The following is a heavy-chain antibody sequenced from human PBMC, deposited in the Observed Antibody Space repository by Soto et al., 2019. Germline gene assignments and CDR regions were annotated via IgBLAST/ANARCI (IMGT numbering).Heavy chain of an antibody. V-gene: IGHV4-31*01. D-gene: IGHD3-9*01. Sequence: SETLSLTCTVSGGSISSGGYYWSWIRQHPGKGLEWIGYIYYSGSTYYNPSLKSQVTISVDTSKNQFSLKLSSVTAADTSVYYCARGYYDILTGHDYGMDVWGQGTTVTVSS. CDR3: ARGYYDILTGHDYGMDV. CDR2: IYYSGST. J-gene: IGHJ6*02. CDR1: GGSISSGGYY.